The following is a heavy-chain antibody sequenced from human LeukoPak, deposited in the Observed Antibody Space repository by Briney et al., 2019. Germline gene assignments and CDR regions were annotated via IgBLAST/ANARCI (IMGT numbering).Heavy chain of an antibody. CDR3: ARDGSDCSSTSCQGGGFDP. CDR2: IIPIFGTA. CDR1: GGTFSSYA. J-gene: IGHJ5*02. D-gene: IGHD2-2*01. Sequence: SVKVSCKASGGTFSSYAISWVRQAPGQGLEWMGGIIPIFGTANYAQKFQGRVTITADESTSTAYMELGSLRSEDTAVYYCARDGSDCSSTSCQGGGFDPWGQGTLVTVSS. V-gene: IGHV1-69*13.